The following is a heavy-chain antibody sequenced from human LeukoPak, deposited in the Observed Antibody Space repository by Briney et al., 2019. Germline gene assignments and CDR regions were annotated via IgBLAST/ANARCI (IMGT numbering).Heavy chain of an antibody. CDR1: GVSISSGDYY. CDR2: IYYSGST. J-gene: IGHJ3*02. Sequence: PSETLSLTCTVSGVSISSGDYYWRWIRQPPGKGLEGIGYIYYSGSTYYNPSLKSRVTISVDTSKNQFSLKLSSVTAADTTVYYCARVAPVKDAFDIWGQGTMVTVSS. V-gene: IGHV4-30-4*01. CDR3: ARVAPVKDAFDI.